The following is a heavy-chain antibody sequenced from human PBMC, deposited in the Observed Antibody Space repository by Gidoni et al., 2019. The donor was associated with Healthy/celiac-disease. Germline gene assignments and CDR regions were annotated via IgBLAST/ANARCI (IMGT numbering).Heavy chain of an antibody. CDR1: GFIFSTYA. V-gene: IGHV3-23*01. Sequence: EVQLLESGGGLVQPGGSLRLSCAASGFIFSTYAMTWVRQAPGKELEWVSGINSGANTYYAGSVKGRFTISRDNSNNTLHLQMNSLRVEDTAVYYCAKGRYDTNGYHFSFDYWGQGTLVTVSS. D-gene: IGHD3-22*01. CDR2: INSGANT. CDR3: AKGRYDTNGYHFSFDY. J-gene: IGHJ4*02.